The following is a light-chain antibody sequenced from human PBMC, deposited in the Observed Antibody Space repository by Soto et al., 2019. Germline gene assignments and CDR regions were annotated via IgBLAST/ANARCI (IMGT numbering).Light chain of an antibody. CDR3: SSYINTNTLV. Sequence: QSALTQPASVSGSPGQSIAISCSGTSSDVGGYKSVSWYQHHPGKVPKLVIFEVSNRPSGVSNRFSGSESGNTASLTISGLQAEDEADYYCSSYINTNTLVFGGGTKLTVL. J-gene: IGLJ2*01. CDR2: EVS. CDR1: SSDVGGYKS. V-gene: IGLV2-14*01.